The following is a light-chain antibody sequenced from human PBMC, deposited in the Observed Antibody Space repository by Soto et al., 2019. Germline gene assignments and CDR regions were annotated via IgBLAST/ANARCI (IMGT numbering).Light chain of an antibody. Sequence: EIVLTQSPAPLSLSPGARATLSCRASQSVSSYLAWYQQKPGQAPRLLIYDASTRATGIPARFSGSGSGTDFTLTISSLEPEDFAVYYCQQRSNWPPSITVGQGTRLEIK. J-gene: IGKJ5*01. CDR2: DAS. V-gene: IGKV3-11*01. CDR3: QQRSNWPPSIT. CDR1: QSVSSY.